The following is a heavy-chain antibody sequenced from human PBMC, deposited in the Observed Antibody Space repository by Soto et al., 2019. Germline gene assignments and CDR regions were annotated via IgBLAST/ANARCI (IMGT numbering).Heavy chain of an antibody. Sequence: PSETLSLTCTVSGGSISRYYWNWIRQPPGKGLEWIGYIYYSGSTNYNPSLKSRVTISVDTSKNQFSLKLSSVTAADTAVYYCARDPGSGSYYCWCDTWGQGTLVAVS. CDR2: IYYSGST. J-gene: IGHJ5*02. CDR3: ARDPGSGSYYCWCDT. D-gene: IGHD3-10*01. CDR1: GGSISRYY. V-gene: IGHV4-59*01.